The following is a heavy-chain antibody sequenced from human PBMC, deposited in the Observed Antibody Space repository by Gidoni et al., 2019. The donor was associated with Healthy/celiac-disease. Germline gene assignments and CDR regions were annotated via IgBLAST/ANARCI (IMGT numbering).Heavy chain of an antibody. J-gene: IGHJ4*02. Sequence: QVQLQESGPGLVKPSQTLSLTCTVSGGSISSGDYYWRWIRQPPGKGLEWIGYIYYSGSTYYNPSLKSRVTISVDTSKNQFSLKLSSVTAADTAVYYFARNYYDKTPNDLRPFDYWGQGTLVPVSS. CDR3: ARNYYDKTPNDLRPFDY. CDR2: IYYSGST. CDR1: GGSISSGDYY. D-gene: IGHD3-22*01. V-gene: IGHV4-30-4*01.